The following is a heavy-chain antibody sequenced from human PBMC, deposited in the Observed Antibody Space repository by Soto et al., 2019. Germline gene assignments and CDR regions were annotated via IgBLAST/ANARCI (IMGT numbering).Heavy chain of an antibody. V-gene: IGHV3-7*01. Sequence: PGGSLRLSCAASGFTFSSYWMSWVRQAPGKGLEWVANIKQDGSEKYYVDSVKGRFTISRDNAKNSLYLQMNSLRAEDTAVYYSARALGYYDFWSGYYTPPDTDYWGQGTLVTVSS. J-gene: IGHJ4*02. CDR1: GFTFSSYW. CDR3: ARALGYYDFWSGYYTPPDTDY. CDR2: IKQDGSEK. D-gene: IGHD3-3*01.